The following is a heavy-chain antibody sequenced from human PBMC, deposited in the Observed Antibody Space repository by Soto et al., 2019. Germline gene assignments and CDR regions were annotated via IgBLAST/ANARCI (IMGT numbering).Heavy chain of an antibody. D-gene: IGHD2-2*01. V-gene: IGHV3-21*01. CDR2: ISTTSTYT. CDR1: GFTFSRYY. Sequence: ELQLVESGGGLVEPGESLRLSCAASGFTFSRYYMNWVRQAPGKGLEWVSSISTTSTYTHYADSLKRRFTISRDNAKKLLYLQMDSLRAEDTAVYYCARDDGLSSTNVKAFDIWGQGTKVTVSS. CDR3: ARDDGLSSTNVKAFDI. J-gene: IGHJ3*02.